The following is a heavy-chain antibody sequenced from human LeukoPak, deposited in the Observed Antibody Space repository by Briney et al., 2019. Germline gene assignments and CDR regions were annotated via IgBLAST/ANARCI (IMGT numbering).Heavy chain of an antibody. CDR2: IYHSRGT. V-gene: IGHV4-30-2*01. CDR3: ARELGNY. CDR1: GGSFSSGVYP. J-gene: IGHJ4*02. Sequence: PSETLSLTCAVSGGSFSSGVYPWRWVRQPPGKGLQWIGYIYHSRGTYYNRSLNSRVTISVDRSKNQFSLKLSSVTAADTAVYYCARELGNYWGQGTLVTVSS. D-gene: IGHD1-26*01.